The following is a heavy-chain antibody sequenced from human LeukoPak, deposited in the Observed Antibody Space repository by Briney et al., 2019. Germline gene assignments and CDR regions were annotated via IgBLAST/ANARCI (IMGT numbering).Heavy chain of an antibody. V-gene: IGHV1-2*02. D-gene: IGHD1-1*01. CDR2: INPNSGGT. CDR3: ARGGQLSEDEYYYYGMDV. Sequence: ASVKVSCKASGYTXTGYYMHWVRQAPGQGLEWMGWINPNSGGTNYAQKFQGRVTMARDTSISTAYMELSRLRSDDTAVYYCARGGQLSEDEYYYYGMDVWGQGTTVTVSS. J-gene: IGHJ6*02. CDR1: GYTXTGYY.